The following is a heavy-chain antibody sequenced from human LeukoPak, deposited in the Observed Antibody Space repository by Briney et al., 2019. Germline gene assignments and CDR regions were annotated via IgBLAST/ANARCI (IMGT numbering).Heavy chain of an antibody. D-gene: IGHD6-19*01. Sequence: GGSLRLSCAASGFTVSSNYMSWVRQAPGKGLEWVSVIYSGGSTYYADSVKGRFTISRDNSKNTLYLQMNSLRAEDTAVYYCARDRVGYSSGWYFFGYWGQGTLVTVSS. CDR2: IYSGGST. CDR1: GFTVSSNY. CDR3: ARDRVGYSSGWYFFGY. J-gene: IGHJ4*02. V-gene: IGHV3-66*01.